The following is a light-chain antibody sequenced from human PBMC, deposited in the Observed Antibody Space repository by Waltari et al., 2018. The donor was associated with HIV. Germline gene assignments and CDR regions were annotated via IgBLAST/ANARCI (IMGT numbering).Light chain of an antibody. V-gene: IGKV3-20*01. CDR3: QQYGSAPRWT. CDR1: QSVSSRF. CDR2: GTS. Sequence: IVLTQSPGTLSLSPGESGTLSCTTSQSVSSRFLAWYQQKFGQSPRLLIYGTSRRAIGISDRFTASGSGTDFTLSISRVEPEDSALYYCQQYGSAPRWTFGQGTKVEI. J-gene: IGKJ1*01.